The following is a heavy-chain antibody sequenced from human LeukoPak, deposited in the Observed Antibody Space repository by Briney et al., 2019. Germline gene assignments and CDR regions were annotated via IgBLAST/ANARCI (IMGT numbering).Heavy chain of an antibody. D-gene: IGHD5-24*01. CDR1: GFTFSSYG. J-gene: IGHJ4*02. CDR2: ISGSGGST. V-gene: IGHV3-23*01. Sequence: GGTLRLSCAASGFTFSSYGMSWVRQAAGKGREWVSAISGSGGSTYYADSVHGQCTISRDNSKNTLYLQMNSQRAEDTAVYYCAKEMATMANYFDYWGQGTLVTVSS. CDR3: AKEMATMANYFDY.